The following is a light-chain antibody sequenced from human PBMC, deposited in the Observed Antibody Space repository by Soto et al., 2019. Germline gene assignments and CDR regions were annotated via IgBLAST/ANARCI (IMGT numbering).Light chain of an antibody. Sequence: DIQMTQSPSSVSASVGDRVTITCRASQGISDWLAWYQQKPGKAPKLLIYATSSLQSGVPSRFSVSGSGTDFTLTISSLQPEDFATYYCQQATSFPFTFGPGTKVDIK. V-gene: IGKV1-12*01. J-gene: IGKJ3*01. CDR1: QGISDW. CDR2: ATS. CDR3: QQATSFPFT.